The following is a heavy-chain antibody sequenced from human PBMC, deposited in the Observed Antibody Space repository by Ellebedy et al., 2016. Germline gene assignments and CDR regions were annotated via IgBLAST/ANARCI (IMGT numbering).Heavy chain of an antibody. CDR3: ARDTATVAPDAFDI. J-gene: IGHJ3*02. CDR1: GFTFSSYG. Sequence: GGSLRLSXAASGFTFSSYGMHWVRQAPGKGLEWVAVISYDGSNKYYADSVKGRFTISRDNSKNTLYLQMNSLRAEDTAVYYCARDTATVAPDAFDIWGQGTMVTVSS. D-gene: IGHD4-23*01. V-gene: IGHV3-30*03. CDR2: ISYDGSNK.